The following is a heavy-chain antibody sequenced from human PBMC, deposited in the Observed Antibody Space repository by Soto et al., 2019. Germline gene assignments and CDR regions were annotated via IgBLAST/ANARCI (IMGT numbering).Heavy chain of an antibody. CDR2: ISWNSGSI. CDR3: AKDISYGDALYYYGMDV. D-gene: IGHD4-17*01. J-gene: IGHJ6*02. V-gene: IGHV3-9*01. Sequence: EVQLVESGGGLVQPGRSLRLSCAASGFTFDDYAMHWVRQAPGKGLEWVSGISWNSGSIGYADSVKGRFTISRDNAKNSLYLQMNSLRAEDTALYYCAKDISYGDALYYYGMDVWAQGTTVTVSS. CDR1: GFTFDDYA.